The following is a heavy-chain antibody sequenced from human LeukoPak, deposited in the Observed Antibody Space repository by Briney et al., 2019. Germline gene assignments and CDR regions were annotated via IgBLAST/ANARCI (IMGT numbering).Heavy chain of an antibody. CDR2: ISSNGGSI. Sequence: GGSLRLSCAASGCPFSSYAMLWVRQAPGKGLEYVSAISSNGGSIYYAHSVKGRFTISRDNSKNTLYLQMGSLRAEDMAVYYCARDLDSSGYPDYWGQGTLVTVSS. V-gene: IGHV3-64*01. J-gene: IGHJ4*02. CDR3: ARDLDSSGYPDY. CDR1: GCPFSSYA. D-gene: IGHD3-22*01.